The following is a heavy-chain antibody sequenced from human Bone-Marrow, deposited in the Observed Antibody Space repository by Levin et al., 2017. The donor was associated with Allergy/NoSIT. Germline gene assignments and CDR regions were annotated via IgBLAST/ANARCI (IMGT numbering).Heavy chain of an antibody. CDR2: IISNLGTT. V-gene: IGHV1-69*13. J-gene: IGHJ5*02. CDR1: GGSFSKYS. D-gene: IGHD4-11*01. CDR3: TRGPGVGTTATIRWFDP. Sequence: SVKVSCKASGGSFSKYSINWVRQAPGQGLEWMGGIISNLGTTNYAQKFQGRVRITADGSTNTVYMKLSSLRSEDTAVYYCTRGPGVGTTATIRWFDPWGQGTLVTVSA.